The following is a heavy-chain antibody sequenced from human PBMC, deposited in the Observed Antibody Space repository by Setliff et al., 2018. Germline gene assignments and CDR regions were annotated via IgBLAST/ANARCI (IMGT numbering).Heavy chain of an antibody. CDR2: INPHNGGT. J-gene: IGHJ4*02. V-gene: IGHV1-2*02. Sequence: ASVKVSCKSSGYAFTDYYIHWIRQAPGQGPEWMGWINPHNGGTAYAENFQGRVTLTRDTSIATAYMELSRLSSDDTAVYYCSRGRRGSTRTSDFWGQGTLVTVSS. CDR1: GYAFTDYY. D-gene: IGHD3-3*01. CDR3: SRGRRGSTRTSDF.